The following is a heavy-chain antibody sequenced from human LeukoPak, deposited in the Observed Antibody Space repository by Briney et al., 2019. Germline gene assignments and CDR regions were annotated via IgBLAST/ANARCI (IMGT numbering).Heavy chain of an antibody. Sequence: GGSLRLSCAASGFTFDDYAMHWVRQAPGKGLEWVSGISWNSGSIGYADSVKGRFTISRDNAKNSLYLQMNSLRAEDTALYYCAKEGAAAGTNYYSVMDVGAKGPRSPSP. CDR3: AKEGAAAGTNYYSVMDV. CDR1: GFTFDDYA. V-gene: IGHV3-9*01. J-gene: IGHJ6*02. D-gene: IGHD6-13*01. CDR2: ISWNSGSI.